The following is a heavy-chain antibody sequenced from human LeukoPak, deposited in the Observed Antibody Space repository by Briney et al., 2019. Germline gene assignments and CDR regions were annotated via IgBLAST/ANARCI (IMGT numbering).Heavy chain of an antibody. CDR2: IYTSGST. CDR1: SGSISSGNYY. D-gene: IGHD3-16*01. CDR3: ARSRMGDAFDV. Sequence: SGTLSLTCTASSGSISSGNYYWSWIRQPAGKGLEWIGRIYTSGSTNYNPSLKSRGTISVDTSKDQFSLKLSSVTAADTAMYYCARSRMGDAFDVWGQGTMVTVSS. J-gene: IGHJ3*01. V-gene: IGHV4-61*02.